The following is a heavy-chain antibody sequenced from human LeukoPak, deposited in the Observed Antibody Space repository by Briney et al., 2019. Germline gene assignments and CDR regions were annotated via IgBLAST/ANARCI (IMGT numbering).Heavy chain of an antibody. CDR1: GGSISSYY. J-gene: IGHJ4*02. CDR3: ARGGWNKFDY. D-gene: IGHD3-22*01. V-gene: IGHV4-59*01. CDR2: IFYSGTT. Sequence: PSETLSLTCTVSGGSISSYYWSWIRQPPGKGLEWIGFIFYSGTTNYNPSLKSRVTISVDTSKNQFSLKLSSVTAADTAVYYCARGGWNKFDYWGQGALVTVSS.